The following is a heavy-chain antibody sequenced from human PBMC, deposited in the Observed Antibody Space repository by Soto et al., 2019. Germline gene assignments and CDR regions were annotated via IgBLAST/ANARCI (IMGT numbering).Heavy chain of an antibody. CDR3: SKADCSGGSCYGLVFDY. CDR1: GFTFDDYA. D-gene: IGHD2-15*01. J-gene: IGHJ4*02. CDR2: ISWNSGSI. V-gene: IGHV3-9*01. Sequence: EVQLVESGGGLVQPGRSLRLSCAASGFTFDDYAMHWVRQAPGKGLEWVSGISWNSGSIGYADSVKGRFTISRDNANNSLYLQMNSMRAEDTALYYCSKADCSGGSCYGLVFDYWGQGTLVTVSS.